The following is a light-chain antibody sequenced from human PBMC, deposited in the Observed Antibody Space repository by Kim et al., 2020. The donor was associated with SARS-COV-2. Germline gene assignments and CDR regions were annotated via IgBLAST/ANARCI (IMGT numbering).Light chain of an antibody. V-gene: IGLV6-57*01. CDR2: KDN. J-gene: IGLJ3*02. CDR1: SGSIASTY. Sequence: GKTITISCTRNSGSIASTYVQWYQQRPGSSPTTVIYKDNERPSGVPDRFSGSIDISSNSASLTISGLKTEDEADYYCQSYGSSAWVFGGGTQLTVL. CDR3: QSYGSSAWV.